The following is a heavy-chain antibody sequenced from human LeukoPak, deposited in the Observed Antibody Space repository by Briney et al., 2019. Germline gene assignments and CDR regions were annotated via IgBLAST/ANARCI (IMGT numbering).Heavy chain of an antibody. CDR3: AKDRAQQLVLDF. V-gene: IGHV3-23*01. Sequence: PGGSQRLSCAASGFTFSSYAMSWVCQAPGKGLEWVSAIIGSGSSTYYADSVKGRFTISRDNSKNTLFLQMNSLRAEDTAVYYCAKDRAQQLVLDFWGQGPLVPVSS. D-gene: IGHD6-13*01. CDR2: IIGSGSST. J-gene: IGHJ4*02. CDR1: GFTFSSYA.